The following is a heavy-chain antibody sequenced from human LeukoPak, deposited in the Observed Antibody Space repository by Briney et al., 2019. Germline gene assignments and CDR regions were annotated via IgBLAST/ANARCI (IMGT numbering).Heavy chain of an antibody. Sequence: GRSLRLSCAASGFTFSSYGMHWIRQAPGKGLEWVAVIWYDGSNKYYADSVKGRFTISRDNSKNTLYLQMNSLRAEDTGVYYSNTATAYYYMDVWGKGTTVTVSS. CDR1: GFTFSSYG. V-gene: IGHV3-33*01. CDR3: NTATAYYYMDV. J-gene: IGHJ6*03. D-gene: IGHD2-15*01. CDR2: IWYDGSNK.